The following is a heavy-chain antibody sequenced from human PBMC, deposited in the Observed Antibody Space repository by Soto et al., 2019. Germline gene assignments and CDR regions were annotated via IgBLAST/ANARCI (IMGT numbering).Heavy chain of an antibody. CDR1: GYTFTSYG. J-gene: IGHJ6*02. Sequence: GASVKVSCKASGYTFTSYGISWVRQAHGQGLEWMGWISAYNGNTNYAQKLQGRVTMTTDTSTSTAYMELRSLRPDDTAVYYCARARVTQQLFYGMDVWGQGTTVTVS. D-gene: IGHD6-13*01. V-gene: IGHV1-18*01. CDR2: ISAYNGNT. CDR3: ARARVTQQLFYGMDV.